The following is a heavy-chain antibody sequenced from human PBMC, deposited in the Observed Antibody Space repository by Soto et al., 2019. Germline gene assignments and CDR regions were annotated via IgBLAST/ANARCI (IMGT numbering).Heavy chain of an antibody. CDR2: INHSGST. CDR3: ARGEEQLVGLDY. D-gene: IGHD6-6*01. J-gene: IGHJ4*02. Sequence: SETLSLTCAVYGGSFSGYYWSWIRQPPGKGLEWIGEINHSGSTNYTPSLKSRVTISVDTSKNQFSLKLSSVTAADTAVYYCARGEEQLVGLDYWGQGTLVTVSS. V-gene: IGHV4-34*01. CDR1: GGSFSGYY.